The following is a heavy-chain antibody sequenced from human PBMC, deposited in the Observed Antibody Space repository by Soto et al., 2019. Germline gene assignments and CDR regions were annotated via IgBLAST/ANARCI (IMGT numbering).Heavy chain of an antibody. CDR2: IIPIFGTT. J-gene: IGHJ4*02. CDR3: VARRYCSGGSCPDYFDY. V-gene: IGHV1-69*13. Sequence: SVKVSCKASGGTFSSYAISWVRQAPGQGLEWMGGIIPIFGTTNYPQKFQGRLTITAYESTSTVYMELSSLTSEDTAVYYCVARRYCSGGSCPDYFDYWGQGTLVTVSS. CDR1: GGTFSSYA. D-gene: IGHD2-15*01.